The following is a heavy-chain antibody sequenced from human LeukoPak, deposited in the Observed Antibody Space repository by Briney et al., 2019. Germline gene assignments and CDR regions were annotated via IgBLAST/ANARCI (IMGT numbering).Heavy chain of an antibody. V-gene: IGHV3-23*01. J-gene: IGHJ5*02. CDR1: GFTFNSYA. Sequence: GGSLRLSCAASGFTFNSYAMSWVRQAPGKGLEWVSVISGSGGRTCYADSVKGRFTISRDNSKNMLYLQMNSLRAEDTAVYYCAKEPDFWSEQNWFDPWGQGTLVTVS. CDR3: AKEPDFWSEQNWFDP. CDR2: ISGSGGRT. D-gene: IGHD3-3*01.